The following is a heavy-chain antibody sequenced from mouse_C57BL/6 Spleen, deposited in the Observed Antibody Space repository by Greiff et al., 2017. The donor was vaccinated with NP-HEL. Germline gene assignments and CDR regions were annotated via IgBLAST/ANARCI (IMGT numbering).Heavy chain of an antibody. J-gene: IGHJ1*03. CDR1: GFTFSSYA. CDR3: ARSYYGSSHGYFDV. Sequence: EVKLEESGGGLVKPGGSLKLSCAASGFTFSSYAMSWVRQTPEKRLEWVATISDGGSYTYYPDNVKGRFTISRDNAKNNLYLQMSHLKSEDTAMYYCARSYYGSSHGYFDVWGTGTTVTVSS. CDR2: ISDGGSYT. V-gene: IGHV5-4*03. D-gene: IGHD1-1*01.